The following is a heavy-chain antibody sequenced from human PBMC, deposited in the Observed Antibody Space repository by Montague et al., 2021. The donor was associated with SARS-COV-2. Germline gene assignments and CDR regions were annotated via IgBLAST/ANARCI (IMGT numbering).Heavy chain of an antibody. CDR3: VRRSAGGARFV. CDR2: IYFSGNT. D-gene: IGHD6-6*01. CDR1: GDSIRTNTLNC. J-gene: IGHJ4*02. V-gene: IGHV4-39*01. Sequence: SETLSLTCTVSGDSIRTNTLNCWGWIRQHRREWLGWIGNIYFSGNTPYRPCLKSISLLSVDTSVTQISLYLKSGNAADTATYCCVRRSAGGARFVWGPGAVVTVSS.